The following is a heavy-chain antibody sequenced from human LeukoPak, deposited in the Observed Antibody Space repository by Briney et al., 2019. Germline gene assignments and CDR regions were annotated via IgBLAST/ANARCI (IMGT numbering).Heavy chain of an antibody. Sequence: GASVKVSCKASGYTFTSYGISWVRQAPGQGLEWMGWISAYNGNTNYAQKLQGRVTMTTDTSTSTAYTELRSLRSDDTAVYYCARDGLPYYDSSGFPPDYWGQGTLVTVSS. J-gene: IGHJ4*02. CDR1: GYTFTSYG. V-gene: IGHV1-18*01. D-gene: IGHD3-22*01. CDR3: ARDGLPYYDSSGFPPDY. CDR2: ISAYNGNT.